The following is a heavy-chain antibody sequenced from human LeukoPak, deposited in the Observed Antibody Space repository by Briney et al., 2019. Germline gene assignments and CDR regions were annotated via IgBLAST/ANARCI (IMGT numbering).Heavy chain of an antibody. V-gene: IGHV4-30-2*01. D-gene: IGHD6-13*01. CDR2: IYHSGST. Sequence: SETLSLTCTVSGGSISSGGYYWSWIRQPPGKGLEWIGYIYHSGSTYYNPSLKSRVTISVDRSKNQFSLKLSSVTAADTAVYYCARDGVGSSSLDYWGQGTLVTVSS. CDR3: ARDGVGSSSLDY. J-gene: IGHJ4*02. CDR1: GGSISSGGYY.